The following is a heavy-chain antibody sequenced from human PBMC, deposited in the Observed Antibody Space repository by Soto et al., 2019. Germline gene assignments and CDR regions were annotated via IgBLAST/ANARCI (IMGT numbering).Heavy chain of an antibody. CDR2: ISAYNGNT. CDR3: ARGSATGSYYRDYFDY. CDR1: GYTFTSYG. J-gene: IGHJ4*02. V-gene: IGHV1-18*01. D-gene: IGHD1-26*01. Sequence: ASVKVSCKASGYTFTSYGISWVRQAPGQGLEWMRWISAYNGNTNYAQKLQGRVTMTTDTSTSTAYMELRGLRSDDTAVYYCARGSATGSYYRDYFDYWGQGTLVTSPQ.